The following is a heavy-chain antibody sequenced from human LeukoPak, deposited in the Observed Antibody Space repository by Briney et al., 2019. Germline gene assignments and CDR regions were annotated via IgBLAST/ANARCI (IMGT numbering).Heavy chain of an antibody. V-gene: IGHV3-43*02. CDR2: ISGDGHST. CDR3: AKDNAPVLAASEGWKDF. Sequence: GGSLRLSCAASGFTFDDYAINWVRQAPGKGLEWVSFISGDGHSTYYANSVKGRFTISRDNSRNSLFLQMNSLRPEDTALHFCAKDNAPVLAASEGWKDFWGQGTLVIVSS. D-gene: IGHD6-19*01. J-gene: IGHJ4*02. CDR1: GFTFDDYA.